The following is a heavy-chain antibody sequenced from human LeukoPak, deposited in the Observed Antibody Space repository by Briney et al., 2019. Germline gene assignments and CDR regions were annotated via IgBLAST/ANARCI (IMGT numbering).Heavy chain of an antibody. Sequence: ASVKVSCKASGYTFTSYAMNWVRQAPGQGLEWMGWINTNTGNPTYAQGFTGRFVFSLDTSVSTTYLQISSLKAEDTAVYYCARDKGGFEPYYMDVWGKGTTVTVSS. CDR1: GYTFTSYA. V-gene: IGHV7-4-1*02. D-gene: IGHD3-16*01. CDR2: INTNTGNP. CDR3: ARDKGGFEPYYMDV. J-gene: IGHJ6*03.